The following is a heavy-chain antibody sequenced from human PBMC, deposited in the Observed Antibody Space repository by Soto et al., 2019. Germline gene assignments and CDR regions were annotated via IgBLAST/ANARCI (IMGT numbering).Heavy chain of an antibody. CDR2: ISNSGTYT. J-gene: IGHJ4*02. CDR1: GFTFSDYY. CDR3: VRGRRGD. V-gene: IGHV3-11*06. D-gene: IGHD2-21*02. Sequence: QAQLVESGGGLVQPGGSLRLSCAASGFTFSDYYMSWIRQAPGKGLEWISYISNSGTYTNYADSVKGRFTISRDNAKNSPYLRMNGPGGEDTGCFYRVRGRRGDRGQGTLVTVSS.